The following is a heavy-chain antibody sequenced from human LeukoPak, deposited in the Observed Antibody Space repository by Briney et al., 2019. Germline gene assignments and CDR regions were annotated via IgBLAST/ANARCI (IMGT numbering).Heavy chain of an antibody. V-gene: IGHV3-23*01. D-gene: IGHD3-9*01. CDR2: ISGSGGTT. CDR1: GFAFSSYA. Sequence: PGESLRLSCAASGFAFSSYAMTWVRQAPRKGLQWVLAISGSGGTTHSADSVRGRFTISRDNSKNTLYLQMNSLRAEDTAIYYSAKGLVNDWSALEYWGQGTLVTVS. J-gene: IGHJ4*02. CDR3: AKGLVNDWSALEY.